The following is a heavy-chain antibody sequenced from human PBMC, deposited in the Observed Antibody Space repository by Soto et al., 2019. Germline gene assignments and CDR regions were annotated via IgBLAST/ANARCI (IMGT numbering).Heavy chain of an antibody. CDR2: IYWDDDK. CDR3: ALFNSSGWWKGEYFQQ. Sequence: SGPTLVNPTQTLTLTCTFSGFSLSTSGVGVGWIRQPPGKALEWLALIYWDDDKRYSPSLKSRLTITKDTSKNQVVLTMTNMDPGDTATYYCALFNSSGWWKGEYFQQWGQGTLVTVSS. D-gene: IGHD6-25*01. J-gene: IGHJ1*01. V-gene: IGHV2-5*02. CDR1: GFSLSTSGVG.